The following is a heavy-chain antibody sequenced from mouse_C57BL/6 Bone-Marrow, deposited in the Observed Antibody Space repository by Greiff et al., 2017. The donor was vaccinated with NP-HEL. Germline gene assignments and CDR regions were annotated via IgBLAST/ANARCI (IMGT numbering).Heavy chain of an antibody. Sequence: VMLVESGPELVKPGASVKISCKASGYAFSSSWMNWVKQRPGKGLEWIGRIYPGDGDTNYNGKFKGKATLTADKSSSTAYMQLSSLTSEDSAVYFCARKAAQAPWFAYWGQGTLVTVSA. V-gene: IGHV1-82*01. CDR2: IYPGDGDT. J-gene: IGHJ3*01. CDR1: GYAFSSSW. CDR3: ARKAAQAPWFAY. D-gene: IGHD3-2*02.